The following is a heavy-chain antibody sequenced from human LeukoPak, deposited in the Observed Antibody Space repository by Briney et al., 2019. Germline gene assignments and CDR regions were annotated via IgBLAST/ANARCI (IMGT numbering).Heavy chain of an antibody. J-gene: IGHJ4*02. Sequence: ASVKVSCKASGQSLTGYFIHWVRQAPGQGLEWVGRIDPNTGNTIYAQNFQGRVTVTSATSISTAYMELSRLTSDDTAVYFCARLGLHGSGTYYFFDYWGQGTLVTVSS. CDR3: ARLGLHGSGTYYFFDY. V-gene: IGHV1-2*06. D-gene: IGHD3-10*01. CDR2: IDPNTGNT. CDR1: GQSLTGYF.